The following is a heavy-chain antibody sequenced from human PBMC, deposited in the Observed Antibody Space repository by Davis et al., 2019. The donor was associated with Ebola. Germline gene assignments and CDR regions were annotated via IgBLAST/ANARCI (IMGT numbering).Heavy chain of an antibody. CDR2: MNPNSGNT. V-gene: IGHV1-8*03. Sequence: SVKVSCKASGYTFTSYDINWVRQATGQGLEWMGWMNPNSGNTGYAQKFQGRVTITRNTSISTAYMELSSLRSEDTAVYYCAREAGYCSSTSCPPDYWGQGTLVTVSS. D-gene: IGHD2-2*03. CDR1: GYTFTSYD. J-gene: IGHJ4*02. CDR3: AREAGYCSSTSCPPDY.